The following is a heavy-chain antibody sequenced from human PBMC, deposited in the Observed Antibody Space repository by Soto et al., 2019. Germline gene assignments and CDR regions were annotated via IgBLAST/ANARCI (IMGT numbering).Heavy chain of an antibody. CDR3: ARGKVAAAANWFDP. V-gene: IGHV4-34*01. CDR1: GGSLRGYY. CDR2: IKHSGST. D-gene: IGHD6-13*01. Sequence: NPSETLSLTFAVYGGSLRGYYWSWIRQPPGKGLEWIGEIKHSGSTNYNPSLKSRVTISVDTSKNQFSLKLSSVTAADTAVYYCARGKVAAAANWFDPWGQGTLVTVSS. J-gene: IGHJ5*02.